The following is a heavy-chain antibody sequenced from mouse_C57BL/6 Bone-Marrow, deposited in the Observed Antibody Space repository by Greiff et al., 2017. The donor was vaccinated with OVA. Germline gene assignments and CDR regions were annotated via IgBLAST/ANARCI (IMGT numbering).Heavy chain of an antibody. V-gene: IGHV1-59*01. Sequence: QVQLQQSGAELVRPGPSVKLSCKASGYTFTSYWMHWVKQRPGQGLEWIGVIDPSDSYTNYNQKFKGKATLTVDTSSSTAYMQLSSLTSEDSAVYYCARLYYGSSYWYFDVWGTGTTVTVSS. CDR3: ARLYYGSSYWYFDV. D-gene: IGHD1-1*01. CDR1: GYTFTSYW. J-gene: IGHJ1*03. CDR2: IDPSDSYT.